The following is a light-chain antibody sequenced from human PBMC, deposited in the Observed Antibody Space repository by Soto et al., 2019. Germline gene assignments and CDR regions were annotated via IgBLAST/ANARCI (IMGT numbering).Light chain of an antibody. CDR1: QGVRNY. V-gene: IGKV1-12*01. J-gene: IGKJ3*01. Sequence: DIQMTQSPSSVSASVGDRVSITCRASQGVRNYLAWYQHKSGKAPKLLIYAASTLQSGVPSRFSGSGSGTDFTLTISSLQPEDFATYYCLQKYFYPFTFGPGTKVDIK. CDR2: AAS. CDR3: LQKYFYPFT.